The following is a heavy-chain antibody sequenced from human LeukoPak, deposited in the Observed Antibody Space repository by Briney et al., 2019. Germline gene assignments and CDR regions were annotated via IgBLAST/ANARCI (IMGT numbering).Heavy chain of an antibody. J-gene: IGHJ4*02. D-gene: IGHD6-6*01. CDR1: GGSISSGGYY. Sequence: SETLSLTCTVSGGSISSGGYYWSWIRQHPGKGLEWIGYIYYSGSTNYNPSLKSRVTISVDTSKNQFSLKLSSVTAADTAVYYCARAPRGQLALLDYWGQGTLVTVSS. CDR3: ARAPRGQLALLDY. V-gene: IGHV4-61*08. CDR2: IYYSGST.